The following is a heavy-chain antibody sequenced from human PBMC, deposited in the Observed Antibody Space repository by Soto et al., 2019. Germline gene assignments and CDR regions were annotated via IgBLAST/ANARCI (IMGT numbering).Heavy chain of an antibody. CDR2: INAGNGNT. D-gene: IGHD6-19*01. V-gene: IGHV1-3*01. CDR3: ARAVAVPADFDY. CDR1: GYTFTSYG. J-gene: IGHJ4*02. Sequence: GASVKVSCKASGYTFTSYGSIWVRQAPGQGLEWMGWINAGNGNTKYSQKFQGRVTITRDTSASTAYMELSSLRSEDTAVYYCARAVAVPADFDYWGQGTLVTVSS.